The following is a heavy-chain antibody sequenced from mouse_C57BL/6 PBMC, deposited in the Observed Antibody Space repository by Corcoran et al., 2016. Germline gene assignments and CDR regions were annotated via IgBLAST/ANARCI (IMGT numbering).Heavy chain of an antibody. J-gene: IGHJ4*01. CDR3: APSTMITNYYAMDY. CDR1: GYTFTDYY. V-gene: IGHV1-26*01. CDR2: INPNNGGT. D-gene: IGHD2-4*01. Sequence: EVQLQQSGPELVKPGASVKISCKASGYTFTDYYMNWVKQSHGKSLEWIGDINPNNGGTSYNQKFKGKATLTVDKSSSTAYMELRSLTSEDSAVYYCAPSTMITNYYAMDYWGQGTSVTVSS.